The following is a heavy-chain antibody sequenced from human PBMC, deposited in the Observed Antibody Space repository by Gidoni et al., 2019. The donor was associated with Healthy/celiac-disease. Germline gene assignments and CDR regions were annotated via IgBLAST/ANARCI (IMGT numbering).Heavy chain of an antibody. D-gene: IGHD2-8*01. CDR1: GGSFSGYY. CDR3: ATGASYCTNGVCRDY. J-gene: IGHJ4*02. Sequence: QVQLQQWGAGLLKPSATLSLTCAVYGGSFSGYYWSWIRQPPGKGLEWIGEINHSGSTNYNPSLKSRVTISVDTSKNQFSLKLSSVTAADTAVYYCATGASYCTNGVCRDYWGQGTLVTVSS. V-gene: IGHV4-34*01. CDR2: INHSGST.